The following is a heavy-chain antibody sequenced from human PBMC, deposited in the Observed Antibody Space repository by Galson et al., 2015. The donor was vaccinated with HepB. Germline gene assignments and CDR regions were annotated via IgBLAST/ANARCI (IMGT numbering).Heavy chain of an antibody. CDR1: GGSISSSSYY. CDR3: ARVYILTGYYNNWFDP. J-gene: IGHJ5*02. D-gene: IGHD3-9*01. CDR2: IYYSGST. Sequence: LSLTCTVSGGSISSSSYYWGWIRQPPGKGLEWIGSIYYSGSTYYNPSLKSRVTISVDTSKNQFSLKLSSVTAADTAVYYCARVYILTGYYNNWFDPWGQGTLVTVSS. V-gene: IGHV4-39*07.